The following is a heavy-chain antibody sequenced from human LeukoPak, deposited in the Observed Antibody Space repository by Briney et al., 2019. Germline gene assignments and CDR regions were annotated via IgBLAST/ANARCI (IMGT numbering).Heavy chain of an antibody. J-gene: IGHJ4*02. CDR2: ITGSGAST. CDR3: ARAYGSSGYYQLPIDY. D-gene: IGHD3-22*01. V-gene: IGHV3-23*01. CDR1: GFTFSSYD. Sequence: GGSLRLSCAASGFTFSSYDMSWVRQAPGEGLEWVSGITGSGASTYYTDSVKGRFTISRDNSKNTLFLQMNSLRVEDTALYYCARAYGSSGYYQLPIDYWGQGTLVTVSS.